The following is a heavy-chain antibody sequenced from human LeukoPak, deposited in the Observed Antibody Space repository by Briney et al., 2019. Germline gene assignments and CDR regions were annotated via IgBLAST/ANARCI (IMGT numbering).Heavy chain of an antibody. D-gene: IGHD6-13*01. V-gene: IGHV4-59*01. CDR2: ISYLGST. Sequence: SETLSLTCTVSGDSIGTSWWSWIRQPPGKGLEWIGYISYLGSTSYNPSLQSRVTLSLDASKSQFSLKLRSVTAADTAIYYCARDQSAAGTIWFDPWGQGTLVTVSS. CDR3: ARDQSAAGTIWFDP. J-gene: IGHJ5*02. CDR1: GDSIGTSW.